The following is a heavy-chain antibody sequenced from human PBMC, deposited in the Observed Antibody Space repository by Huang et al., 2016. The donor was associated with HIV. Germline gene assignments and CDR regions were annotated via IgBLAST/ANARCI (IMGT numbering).Heavy chain of an antibody. J-gene: IGHJ4*02. CDR2: RKQDGSVK. Sequence: EVQLVESGGGLVQPGGSLRLSCAASGFTFSTYWMSWVRQAPGKGLAVGANRKQDGSVKYYVDSVKGRFTISRDNAKNSLYLQMNSLRAEETAVYYCAKDRQEALHSSSWEVFDDWGQGTLVTVSS. V-gene: IGHV3-7*01. D-gene: IGHD6-13*01. CDR3: AKDRQEALHSSSWEVFDD. CDR1: GFTFSTYW.